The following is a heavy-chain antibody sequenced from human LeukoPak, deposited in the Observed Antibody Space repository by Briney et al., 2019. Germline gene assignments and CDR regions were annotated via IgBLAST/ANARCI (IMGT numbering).Heavy chain of an antibody. Sequence: PSETLSLTCAGYGGSFSGYYWSWIRQPPGKGLEWIGEINHSGSTNYNPSLKSRVTISVDTSKNQFSLKLSSVTAADTAVYYCARGRSYYYGSGSLRGRTYYYGMDVWGQGTTVTVSS. CDR1: GGSFSGYY. CDR3: ARGRSYYYGSGSLRGRTYYYGMDV. V-gene: IGHV4-34*01. CDR2: INHSGST. D-gene: IGHD3-10*01. J-gene: IGHJ6*02.